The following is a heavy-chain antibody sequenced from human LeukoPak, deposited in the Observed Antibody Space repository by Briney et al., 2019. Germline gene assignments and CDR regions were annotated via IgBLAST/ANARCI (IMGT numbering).Heavy chain of an antibody. CDR3: ARDLGPYCGGDCSFY. J-gene: IGHJ4*02. V-gene: IGHV1-18*01. Sequence: GASVKVSCKASGYTFTSYGISWVRQAPGQGLEWMGWISAYNGNTNYAQKLQGRVTMTTDTSTSTAYMELRSLRSDDTAVYYCARDLGPYCGGDCSFYWGQGTLVTVSS. CDR2: ISAYNGNT. D-gene: IGHD2-21*02. CDR1: GYTFTSYG.